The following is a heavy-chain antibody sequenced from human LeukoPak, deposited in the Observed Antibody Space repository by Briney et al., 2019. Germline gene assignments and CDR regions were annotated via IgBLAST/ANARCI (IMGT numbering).Heavy chain of an antibody. J-gene: IGHJ4*02. D-gene: IGHD1-26*01. V-gene: IGHV3-48*01. CDR2: ISSTSSTV. Sequence: PGGSLRLSCAVSGFAFSSYSMTWVRQAPGKGLEWFSYISSTSSTVYYADSVKGRFTISRDNSKNTLYLQINSLRAEDTAVYYCAKAVRGSYFDYFDYWGQGTLVTVSS. CDR3: AKAVRGSYFDYFDY. CDR1: GFAFSSYS.